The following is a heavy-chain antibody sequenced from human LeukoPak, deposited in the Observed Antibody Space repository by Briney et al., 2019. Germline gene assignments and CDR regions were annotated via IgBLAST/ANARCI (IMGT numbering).Heavy chain of an antibody. V-gene: IGHV3-48*03. CDR3: ARHNYDILTGYYNEDY. J-gene: IGHJ4*02. D-gene: IGHD3-9*01. Sequence: GGSLRLSCAASGFTFSSYEMNWVRQAPGKGLEWVSYISSSGSTIYYADSVKGRFTISRDNAKNSLYLQMNSLRAEDTAVYYCARHNYDILTGYYNEDYWGQGTLVTVSS. CDR1: GFTFSSYE. CDR2: ISSSGSTI.